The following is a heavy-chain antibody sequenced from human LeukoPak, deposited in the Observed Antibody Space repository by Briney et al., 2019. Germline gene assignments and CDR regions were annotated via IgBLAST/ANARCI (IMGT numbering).Heavy chain of an antibody. J-gene: IGHJ5*02. CDR1: GYTFTSYD. CDR3: ATSYYDSSGYYYPSWGWFDP. V-gene: IGHV1-8*01. Sequence: ASVKVSCKASGYTFTSYDINWVRQATGQGLEWMGWMNPNSGNTGYAQKFQGRVTMTRNTSISTAYMELSSLRSEDTGVYYCATSYYDSSGYYYPSWGWFDPWGQGTLVTVAS. D-gene: IGHD3-22*01. CDR2: MNPNSGNT.